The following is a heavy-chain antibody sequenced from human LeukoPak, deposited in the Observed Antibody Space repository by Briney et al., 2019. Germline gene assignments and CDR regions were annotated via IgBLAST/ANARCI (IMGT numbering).Heavy chain of an antibody. CDR2: ISSDGSYK. Sequence: GGSLRLSCAASGLTFSSYAMHWVRQAPGKGLEWVAVISSDGSYKYYADSVKGRFTISRDNSKNTLYLQMNSLIPEDTAVYYCARQYISGQWYFDYWGQGTLVTVSS. J-gene: IGHJ4*02. V-gene: IGHV3-30*04. D-gene: IGHD5-18*01. CDR3: ARQYISGQWYFDY. CDR1: GLTFSSYA.